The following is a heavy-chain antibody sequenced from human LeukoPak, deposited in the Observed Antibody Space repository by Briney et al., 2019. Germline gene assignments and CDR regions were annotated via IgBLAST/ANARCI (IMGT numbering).Heavy chain of an antibody. Sequence: HAGGSLGLSCAPSGFTFSNYWLRWVRQAPGKGLEWVASIKEDGSEKYYVDSVKGRFTISRDNASNSLYLQMNSLRAEDTAVYYRASGRQLGYWGQGTLVTVSS. CDR3: ASGRQLGY. CDR2: IKEDGSEK. J-gene: IGHJ4*02. D-gene: IGHD6-13*01. V-gene: IGHV3-7*01. CDR1: GFTFSNYW.